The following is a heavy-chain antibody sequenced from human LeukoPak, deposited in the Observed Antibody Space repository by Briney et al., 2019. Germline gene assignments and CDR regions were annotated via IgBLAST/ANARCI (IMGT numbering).Heavy chain of an antibody. CDR1: GYIFTTNY. D-gene: IGHD6-19*01. J-gene: IGHJ4*02. CDR3: ARGFYDSGWSSKDY. Sequence: ASVKVSCKTSGYIFTTNYIHWVRQAPGQGLEWVGKINPSSKKTNYAQRFQDRVTMTSDTSTNTVYMDLGSLTSDDTAIYYCARGFYDSGWSSKDYWGQGTLVIVSS. V-gene: IGHV1-46*01. CDR2: INPSSKKT.